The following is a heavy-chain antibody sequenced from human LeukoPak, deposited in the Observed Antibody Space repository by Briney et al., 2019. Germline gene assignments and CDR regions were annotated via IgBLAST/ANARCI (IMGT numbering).Heavy chain of an antibody. J-gene: IGHJ4*02. CDR3: AKTTHGGSYYPSDY. CDR2: ISGSGGST. CDR1: GFTFSDYW. D-gene: IGHD1-26*01. V-gene: IGHV3-23*01. Sequence: GGSLRLSCAASGFTFSDYWIHWVRQAPGKGLERVSAISGSGGSTYYADSVKGRFTISRDNSKNTLYLQMNSLRAEDTAVYYCAKTTHGGSYYPSDYWGQGTLVTVSS.